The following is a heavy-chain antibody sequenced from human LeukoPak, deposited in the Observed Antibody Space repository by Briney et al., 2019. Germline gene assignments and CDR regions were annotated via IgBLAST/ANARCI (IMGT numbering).Heavy chain of an antibody. CDR1: GYTLSDFY. CDR2: INPKPDRDDT. D-gene: IGHD6-13*01. V-gene: IGHV1-2*02. J-gene: IGHJ4*02. Sequence: ASVTVSFKASGYTLSDFYMHWVRQAPGKGLEWMGWINPKPDRDDTKYARNSQAIVSMSRDTYLNPAYMELSRLTSDDTAVYFCARVGYSSSLYDYRGPVTLVTVSS. CDR3: ARVGYSSSLYDY.